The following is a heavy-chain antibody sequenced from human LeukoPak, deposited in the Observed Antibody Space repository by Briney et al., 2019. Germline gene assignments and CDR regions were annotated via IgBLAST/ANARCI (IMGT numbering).Heavy chain of an antibody. J-gene: IGHJ5*02. Sequence: SETLSLTCAVYGGSFSGYYWSWIRQPPGKGLEWIGEINHSGSTNYNPSLQSRVTISVETSKNQSSLKLSSVTAADTAVYYCARGRLRSSSCYNVLNFPESNWFDPWGQGTLVTVSS. V-gene: IGHV4-34*01. D-gene: IGHD6-13*01. CDR1: GGSFSGYY. CDR2: INHSGST. CDR3: ARGRLRSSSCYNVLNFPESNWFDP.